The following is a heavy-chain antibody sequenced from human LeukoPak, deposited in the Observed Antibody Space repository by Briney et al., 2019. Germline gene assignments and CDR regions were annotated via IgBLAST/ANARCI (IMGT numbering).Heavy chain of an antibody. D-gene: IGHD6-13*01. V-gene: IGHV1-69*13. CDR2: IIPIFGTA. CDR1: GGTSSSYA. CDR3: ARGSIAAAGPNWYFDL. J-gene: IGHJ2*01. Sequence: ASVKVSCEASGGTSSSYAISWVRQAPGQGLEWMGGIIPIFGTANYAQKFQGRVTIIADESTSTAYMELSSLRSEDTAVYYCARGSIAAAGPNWYFDLWGRGTLVTVSS.